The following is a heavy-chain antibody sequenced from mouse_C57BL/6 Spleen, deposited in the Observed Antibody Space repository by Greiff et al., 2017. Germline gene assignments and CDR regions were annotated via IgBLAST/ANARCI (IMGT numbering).Heavy chain of an antibody. V-gene: IGHV5-16*01. CDR2: INYDGSST. Sequence: EVKLMESEGGLVQPGSSMKLSCTASGFTFSDYYMAWVRQVPEKGLEWVANINYDGSSTYYLDSLKSRFIISRDNAKNILYLQMSSLKPEDTATDYCARVAPYDYFDYWGEGTTLTVSS. CDR1: GFTFSDYY. CDR3: ARVAPYDYFDY. J-gene: IGHJ2*01. D-gene: IGHD6-5*01.